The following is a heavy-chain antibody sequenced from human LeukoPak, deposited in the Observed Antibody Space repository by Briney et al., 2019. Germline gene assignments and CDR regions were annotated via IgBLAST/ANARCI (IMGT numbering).Heavy chain of an antibody. V-gene: IGHV3-48*03. J-gene: IGHJ3*02. CDR1: GFTFSSYE. CDR2: ISSSGTTI. Sequence: PGWSLRLSCAASGFTFSSYEMNWVRQAPGKGLEWVSNISSSGTTIYYADSVKGRFTTSRDNAKNSLYLQLNSLRAEDTAVYYCARTNWGLGGAFDMWGQGTMVTVAS. D-gene: IGHD7-27*01. CDR3: ARTNWGLGGAFDM.